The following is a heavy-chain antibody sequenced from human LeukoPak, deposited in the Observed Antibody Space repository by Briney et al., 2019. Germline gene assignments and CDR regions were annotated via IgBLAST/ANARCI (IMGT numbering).Heavy chain of an antibody. D-gene: IGHD6-13*01. CDR1: GFTFSRLW. V-gene: IGHV3-7*01. CDR3: ARDEQLAFQD. Sequence: PGGSLRLSCAASGFTFSRLWMSWVRQAPGKGLEWVANIKEDGSAKYYVDSVEGRFTISRDNSKDTLCLQMNSLRAEDTAVYYCARDEQLAFQDWGQGTLVTVSS. CDR2: IKEDGSAK. J-gene: IGHJ4*02.